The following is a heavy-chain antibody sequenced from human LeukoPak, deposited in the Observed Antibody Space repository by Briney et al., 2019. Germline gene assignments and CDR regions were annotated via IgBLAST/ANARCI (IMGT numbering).Heavy chain of an antibody. CDR1: GFTFSDRD. D-gene: IGHD5-18*01. J-gene: IGHJ6*02. CDR2: SINQAKSHIA. Sequence: GGPLRLSCAASGFTFSDRDMDWVRQAPGKGLEWVSRSINQAKSHIAEYAASVKGRFTISRDNSKNSVWLQMNSLKTEDTAVYYCALWSYYYYALDVWGQGTTVTVS. CDR3: ALWSYYYYALDV. V-gene: IGHV3-72*01.